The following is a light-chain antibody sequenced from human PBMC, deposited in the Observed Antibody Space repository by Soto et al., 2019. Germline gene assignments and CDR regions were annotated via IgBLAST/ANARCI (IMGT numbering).Light chain of an antibody. Sequence: DIVMTQSPLSLPVTPGEPASISCRSSQSLVHSTGNNYLAWYVQKPGQSPQLLLYLGSNRASGVPDRFSASGSGTDFTLKISRVEAEDVGVYYCMQILETPPTFGQGTKVEI. V-gene: IGKV2-28*01. CDR2: LGS. J-gene: IGKJ1*01. CDR3: MQILETPPT. CDR1: QSLVHSTGNNY.